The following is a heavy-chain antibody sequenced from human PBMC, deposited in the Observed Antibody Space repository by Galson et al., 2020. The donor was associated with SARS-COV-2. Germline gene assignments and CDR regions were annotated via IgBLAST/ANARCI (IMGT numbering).Heavy chain of an antibody. CDR2: VWYDGSNK. CDR1: EITFNFYG. CDR3: AMGTGYYYYSGGYYCFDN. V-gene: IGHV3-33*01. D-gene: IGHD3-22*01. Sequence: GGSLRLSCAASEITFNFYGMHWVRQAPGKGLEWVAVVWYDGSNKYYADSVKGRFTISRDNSKNTLYLQMNCLRAEDTAVYYCAMGTGYYYYSGGYYCFDNWGQGILVTVSS. J-gene: IGHJ4*02.